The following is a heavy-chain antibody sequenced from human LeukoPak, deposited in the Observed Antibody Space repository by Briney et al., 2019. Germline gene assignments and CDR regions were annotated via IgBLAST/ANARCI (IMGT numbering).Heavy chain of an antibody. Sequence: GGSLRLSCAASGFTFSSYAMHWVRQAPGKGLEWVAVISYDGSNKYYADSVKGRFTISRDNSKNTLYLQMNSLRAEDTAVYYCAINNPFDYWGQGTLVTVSS. J-gene: IGHJ4*02. CDR1: GFTFSSYA. CDR3: AINNPFDY. D-gene: IGHD1-14*01. CDR2: ISYDGSNK. V-gene: IGHV3-30*04.